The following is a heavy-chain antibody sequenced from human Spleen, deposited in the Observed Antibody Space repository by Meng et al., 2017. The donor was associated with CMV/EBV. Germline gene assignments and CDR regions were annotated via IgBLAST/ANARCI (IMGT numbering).Heavy chain of an antibody. V-gene: IGHV6-1*01. Sequence: SGDHVASNSATWNGIRQSPSSGLELLGRTDFRAKWYSDLSVSVGGRITISRDTLKNQFSLQLKSVTAEDTAIYYCARDGSGWYYFDSWGQGTLVTVSS. CDR3: ARDGSGWYYFDS. CDR2: TDFRAKWYS. CDR1: GDHVASNSAT. J-gene: IGHJ4*02. D-gene: IGHD6-19*01.